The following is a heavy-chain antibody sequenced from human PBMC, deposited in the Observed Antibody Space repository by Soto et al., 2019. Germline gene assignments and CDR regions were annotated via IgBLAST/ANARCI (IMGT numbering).Heavy chain of an antibody. Sequence: QVQLQESGPGLVKPSQTLSLTCTVSGVSISSGDYYWSWIRQHPGKGLEWIGYIYYSGSAYYNPSLKSRVTISVGTSATXXSXKXXSVTAADTAVYYCARAIATIAASATLEFGWGWFDPWGQGTLVTVSS. CDR1: GVSISSGDYY. D-gene: IGHD6-13*01. V-gene: IGHV4-31*03. CDR3: ARAIATIAASATLEFGWGWFDP. J-gene: IGHJ5*02. CDR2: IYYSGSA.